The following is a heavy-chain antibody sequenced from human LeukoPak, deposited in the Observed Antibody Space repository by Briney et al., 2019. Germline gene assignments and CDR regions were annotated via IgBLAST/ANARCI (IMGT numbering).Heavy chain of an antibody. J-gene: IGHJ4*02. V-gene: IGHV4-59*01. CDR1: GGSISSYY. CDR2: IYYSGST. D-gene: IGHD6-6*01. Sequence: PSETLSLTCTVSGGSISSYYWSWIRQPPGKGLEWIGYIYYSGSTNYNPSLKSRVTISVDTSKNQFSLKLSSVTAADTAVYYCARVSGSSGFFDYWGQRTLVTVSS. CDR3: ARVSGSSGFFDY.